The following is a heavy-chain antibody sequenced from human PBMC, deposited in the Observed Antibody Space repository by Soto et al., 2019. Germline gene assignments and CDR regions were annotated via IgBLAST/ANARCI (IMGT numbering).Heavy chain of an antibody. D-gene: IGHD1-26*01. CDR2: INPNTGHP. Sequence: QVQLVQSGSESMQPGASVKVSCKGSGYNFNSQSINWLRQAPGQGLEWMGWINPNTGHPTYEQGFTGRFVFSVDTSVSTVYLQIFSLKADDSAVYYCARDRASGSFDYWGQGTLVTAAS. V-gene: IGHV7-4-1*01. J-gene: IGHJ4*02. CDR1: GYNFNSQS. CDR3: ARDRASGSFDY.